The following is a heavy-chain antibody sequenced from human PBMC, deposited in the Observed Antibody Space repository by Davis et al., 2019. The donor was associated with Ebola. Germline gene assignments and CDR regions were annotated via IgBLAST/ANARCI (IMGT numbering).Heavy chain of an antibody. Sequence: GGSLRLSCAAPGFTFSSYGMNWVRQAPGKGLEWVSYISSSSSTIYYADSVKGRFTISRDNAKKSLYLQMNSLRDEDTAVYYCAREDYDFWSGKEGYMDVWGKGTTVTVSS. CDR1: GFTFSSYG. V-gene: IGHV3-48*02. CDR3: AREDYDFWSGKEGYMDV. CDR2: ISSSSSTI. J-gene: IGHJ6*03. D-gene: IGHD3-3*01.